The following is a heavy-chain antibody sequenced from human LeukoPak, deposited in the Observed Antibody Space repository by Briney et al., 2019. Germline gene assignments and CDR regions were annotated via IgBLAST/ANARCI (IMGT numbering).Heavy chain of an antibody. CDR2: ISGGGST. Sequence: GGSLRLSCAGSGFTFSSYAMSWVRQAPGKGLEWASGISGGGSTYYADSVKGRFTISRDNSKNTVYLQMNSLRAEDTAVYYCAKEIPVAVYFNFWGQGTLVTVSS. V-gene: IGHV3-23*01. CDR1: GFTFSSYA. J-gene: IGHJ4*02. CDR3: AKEIPVAVYFNF. D-gene: IGHD6-19*01.